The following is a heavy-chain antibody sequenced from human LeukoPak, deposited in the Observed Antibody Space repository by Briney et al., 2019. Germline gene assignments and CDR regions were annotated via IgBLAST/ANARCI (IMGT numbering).Heavy chain of an antibody. V-gene: IGHV4-4*02. CDR1: GGSISSNNW. CDR2: IYHSGST. J-gene: IGHJ4*02. CDR3: ARDPRDGYAFDY. D-gene: IGHD5-24*01. Sequence: SRTLSLTCAVSGGSISSNNWWSWVRPPPGKGLERIGEIYHSGSTNYNPSLKSRVTISVDKSKNQFSLKLSSVTAADTAVYYCARDPRDGYAFDYWGQGTLVTVYS.